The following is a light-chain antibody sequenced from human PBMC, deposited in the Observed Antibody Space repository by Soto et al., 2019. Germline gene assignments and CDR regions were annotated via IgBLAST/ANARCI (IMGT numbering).Light chain of an antibody. J-gene: IGLJ1*01. V-gene: IGLV2-23*01. CDR2: EGS. CDR1: SSDVGTYNL. CDR3: CSYAAGSAPYV. Sequence: QSALTQPASVSGSPGQSITISCTGTSSDVGTYNLVSWYQQHPGKAPKLMLYEGSKRPSGVSNRFSGSNSGNTASLTISGHQAEDEADYYCCSYAAGSAPYVFGTGTKLTVL.